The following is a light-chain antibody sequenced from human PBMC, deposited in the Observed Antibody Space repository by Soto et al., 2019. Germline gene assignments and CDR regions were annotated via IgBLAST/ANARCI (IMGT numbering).Light chain of an antibody. V-gene: IGKV3-15*01. CDR2: GAS. CDR3: QQYNNWPRRT. J-gene: IGKJ1*01. CDR1: QSVSSN. Sequence: EIVMTQSPATLSVSPGERATLSCRASQSVSSNLAWYQQKPGQAPRLLIYGASTRATSIPARFSGSGSGTEFTLTISSLQSEDFAVYYCQQYNNWPRRTFGQGTKVDIK.